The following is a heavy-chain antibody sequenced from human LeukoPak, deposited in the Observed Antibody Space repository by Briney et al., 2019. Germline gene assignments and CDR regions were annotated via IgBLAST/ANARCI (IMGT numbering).Heavy chain of an antibody. V-gene: IGHV4-4*07. D-gene: IGHD3-9*01. J-gene: IGHJ4*02. CDR3: AKPQHFDWLFDY. CDR1: GGSITSYY. Sequence: SETLSLTCTVSGGSITSYYWSWIRQSAGKGLEWIGRIYITGSTTYDPSLKSRVTMSLDTSKNQFSLKLSSVTAADTAVYYCAKPQHFDWLFDYWGQGTLVTVSS. CDR2: IYITGST.